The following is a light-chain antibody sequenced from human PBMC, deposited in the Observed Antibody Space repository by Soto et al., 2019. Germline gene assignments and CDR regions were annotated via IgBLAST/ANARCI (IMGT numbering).Light chain of an antibody. V-gene: IGKV1-33*01. CDR1: QDIKNY. CDR3: QHYDHLPPLT. Sequence: DIQMIQSPSSLSASVGDRVTITCQASQDIKNYLNWHQQKPGKAPKLLIYDVSNLETGVPSRFSGSGSGTHFSLTISSLQPEDVATYYCQHYDHLPPLTFGGGTRVQIK. CDR2: DVS. J-gene: IGKJ4*01.